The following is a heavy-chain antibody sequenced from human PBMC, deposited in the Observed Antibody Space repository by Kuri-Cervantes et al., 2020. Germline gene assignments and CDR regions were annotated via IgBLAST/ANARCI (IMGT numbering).Heavy chain of an antibody. V-gene: IGHV3-30-3*01. Sequence: GGSLRLSCAASGSTFGSFAMHWVRQAPGKGLEWVAVISYDGSSKYDADSVKGRFTISRDNSKNTLYLQMNSLRAEDTAVYYCALRGTRGPRGYMDVWGKGTTVTVSS. J-gene: IGHJ6*03. CDR3: ALRGTRGPRGYMDV. CDR2: ISYDGSSK. D-gene: IGHD1-14*01. CDR1: GSTFGSFA.